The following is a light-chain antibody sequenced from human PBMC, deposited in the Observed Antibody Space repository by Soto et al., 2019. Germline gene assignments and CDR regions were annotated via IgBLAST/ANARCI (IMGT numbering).Light chain of an antibody. J-gene: IGKJ1*01. CDR3: QQYNNWPTWT. CDR1: QSVSSN. CDR2: GAS. Sequence: EIVMTQSPATLSVSPGERATLSCRASQSVSSNLAWYQQRPGQAPRLLISGASTRATDIPARFSGSGSGTEFTLTISSLQSEDFAVYYCQQYNNWPTWTFGQGTKVEIK. V-gene: IGKV3-15*01.